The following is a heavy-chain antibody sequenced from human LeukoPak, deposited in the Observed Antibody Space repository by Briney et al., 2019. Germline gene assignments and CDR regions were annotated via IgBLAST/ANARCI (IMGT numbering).Heavy chain of an antibody. D-gene: IGHD3-9*01. CDR3: ARDKGNDILTGSVRDDAFDI. Sequence: SETLSLTCTVSGGSISSGSYYWSWIRQPAGKGLEWIGRIYTTGSTNYNPSLKSRVTISVDTSKNQFSLKLSSVTAADTAVYFCARDKGNDILTGSVRDDAFDIWGQGTMVTASS. V-gene: IGHV4-61*02. CDR2: IYTTGST. J-gene: IGHJ3*02. CDR1: GGSISSGSYY.